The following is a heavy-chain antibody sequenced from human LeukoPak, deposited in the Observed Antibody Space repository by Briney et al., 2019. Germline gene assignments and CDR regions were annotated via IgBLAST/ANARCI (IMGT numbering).Heavy chain of an antibody. D-gene: IGHD1-1*01. CDR3: ARGSSLTTATSALFES. CDR2: VRQDGRET. Sequence: PGGSLRLSCAASGFTFSTYWMTWVRQAPGKGLEWVSNVRQDGRETFYVDSVKGRFTISRDNAQNSLFLQMNSLRAEDTAVYYCARGSSLTTATSALFESWGQGTLVTVSS. J-gene: IGHJ4*02. CDR1: GFTFSTYW. V-gene: IGHV3-7*01.